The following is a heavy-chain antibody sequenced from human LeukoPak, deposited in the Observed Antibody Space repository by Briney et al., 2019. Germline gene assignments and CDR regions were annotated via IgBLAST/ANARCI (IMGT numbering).Heavy chain of an antibody. Sequence: GGSLRLSCAASGFTFSSYGMHWVRQAPGKGLDWVAVISYDGSNKYYADSVKGRFTISRDNSKNTLYLQMNSLRAEDTAVYYCVGTGGWYVRGYFDYWGQGTLVTVSS. D-gene: IGHD6-19*01. CDR2: ISYDGSNK. CDR3: VGTGGWYVRGYFDY. J-gene: IGHJ4*02. V-gene: IGHV3-30*03. CDR1: GFTFSSYG.